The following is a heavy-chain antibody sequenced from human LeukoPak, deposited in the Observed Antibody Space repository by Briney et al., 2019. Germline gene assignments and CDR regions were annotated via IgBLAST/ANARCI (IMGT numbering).Heavy chain of an antibody. J-gene: IGHJ4*02. CDR3: ARSPGDYVWGSYRYFDY. CDR1: GGSLSSGSYY. D-gene: IGHD3-16*02. V-gene: IGHV4-61*01. CDR2: IYYSGSS. Sequence: SETLSLTCTVSGGSLSSGSYYWGWLRQPPGKGLEWLGYIYYSGSSNYNTSLKSRVTISVNTSKNQFSLKLSSVTAADTAVYYCARSPGDYVWGSYRYFDYWGQGTLVTVSS.